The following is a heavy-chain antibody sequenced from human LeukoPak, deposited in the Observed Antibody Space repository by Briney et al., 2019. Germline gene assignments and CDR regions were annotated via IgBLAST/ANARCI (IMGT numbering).Heavy chain of an antibody. D-gene: IGHD1-26*01. CDR3: TKDQVGFGMEV. Sequence: GGSLRLSCAASGFTLIDTWMSWVRQAPGKGLEWVGRIKSKIDGGTADYAAPVKGRFIISRDDSKNTLSLQMNSLKTEDTAVYFCTKDQVGFGMEVWGQGTTVTVSS. J-gene: IGHJ6*02. CDR2: IKSKIDGGTA. CDR1: GFTLIDTW. V-gene: IGHV3-15*01.